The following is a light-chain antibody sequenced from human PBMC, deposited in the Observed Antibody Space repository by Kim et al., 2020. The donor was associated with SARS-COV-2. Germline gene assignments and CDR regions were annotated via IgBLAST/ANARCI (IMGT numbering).Light chain of an antibody. CDR3: QQYNNWPLT. Sequence: VSPGERATLSCRASQSVSSNLAWYQQKPGQAPRLLIYGASTRPTGIPARFSGSGSGTEFTLTISSLQSEDFAVYYCQQYNNWPLTFGGGTKVDIK. V-gene: IGKV3-15*01. J-gene: IGKJ4*01. CDR1: QSVSSN. CDR2: GAS.